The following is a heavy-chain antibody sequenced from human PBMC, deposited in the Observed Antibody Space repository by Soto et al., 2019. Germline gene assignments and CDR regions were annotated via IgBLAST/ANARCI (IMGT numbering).Heavy chain of an antibody. CDR3: VKGSSESRPYYFDF. Sequence: GGSLRLSCAASGFTFRNYAMSWVRQAPGKGLEWISAITGDGGDTYSADSVKGRFTISRDNSKNTLYLQMNSLRAEDTAIYYCVKGSSESRPYYFDFWGQGSLVTVSS. D-gene: IGHD2-2*01. V-gene: IGHV3-23*01. CDR1: GFTFRNYA. J-gene: IGHJ4*02. CDR2: ITGDGGDT.